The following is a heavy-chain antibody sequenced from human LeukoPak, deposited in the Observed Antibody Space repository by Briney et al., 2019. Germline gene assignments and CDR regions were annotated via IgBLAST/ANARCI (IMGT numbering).Heavy chain of an antibody. CDR3: ARDWYPHYYYYYGMDV. V-gene: IGHV1-69*01. Sequence: SVKLSCKASGGTFSSYAISWVRQAPGQGLEWMGGIIPIFGTANYAQKFQGRVTITADESTSTAYMELSSLRSEDTAVYYCARDWYPHYYYYYGMDVGGQGTTVTVSS. D-gene: IGHD6-13*01. CDR2: IIPIFGTA. CDR1: GGTFSSYA. J-gene: IGHJ6*02.